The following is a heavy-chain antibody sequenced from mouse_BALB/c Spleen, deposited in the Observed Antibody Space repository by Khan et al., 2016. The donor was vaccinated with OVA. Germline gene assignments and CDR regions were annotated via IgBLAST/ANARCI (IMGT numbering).Heavy chain of an antibody. V-gene: IGHV9-4*02. J-gene: IGHJ4*01. CDR1: GYTLTTAG. Sequence: QIQLVQSGPELKKPGETVRISCKASGYTLTTAGMQWVQKMPGKGLKWIGWINTHSGVPNYAEDFKGRFVFSLETSASTANLQRTTHNNEDTATSFCAGGESAFNRDVGGAIDSWGQGTSVTVSS. D-gene: IGHD3-1*01. CDR3: AGGESAFNRDVGGAIDS. CDR2: INTHSGVP.